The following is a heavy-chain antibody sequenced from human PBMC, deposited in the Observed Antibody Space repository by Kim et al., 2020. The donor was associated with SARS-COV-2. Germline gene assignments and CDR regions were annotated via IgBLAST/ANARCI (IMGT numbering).Heavy chain of an antibody. D-gene: IGHD5-12*01. Sequence: AQKFQGRVTMTRDTSTSTVYMELSSLRSEDTAVYYCARDIGGYSGYEVGYWGQGTLVTVSS. CDR3: ARDIGGYSGYEVGY. V-gene: IGHV1-46*01. J-gene: IGHJ4*02.